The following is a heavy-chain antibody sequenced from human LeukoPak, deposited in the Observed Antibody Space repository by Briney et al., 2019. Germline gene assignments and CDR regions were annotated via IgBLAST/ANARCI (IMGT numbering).Heavy chain of an antibody. V-gene: IGHV4-59*01. J-gene: IGHJ4*02. D-gene: IGHD3-22*01. CDR2: IYYSGST. CDR1: GGSISSYY. Sequence: SETLSLTCTVSGGSISSYYWSWIRQPPGKGLEWIGYIYYSGSTNYNPSLKSRVTISVDTSKNQFSLKLSSVTAADTAVYYCARFYYFDSSAYDYWGQGTLVTVSS. CDR3: ARFYYFDSSAYDY.